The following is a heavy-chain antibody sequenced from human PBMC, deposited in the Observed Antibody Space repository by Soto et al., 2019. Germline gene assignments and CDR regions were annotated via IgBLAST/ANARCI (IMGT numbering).Heavy chain of an antibody. Sequence: QVQLVQSGAEVKKPGSSVKVSRKASGGTFSSYAISWVRQAPGQGLEWMGGIIPIFGTANYAQKFQGRVTITADKSTSTAYMELSSLRSEDTAVYYCARHSYALGYSSSWHNFDYWGQGTLVTVSS. CDR3: ARHSYALGYSSSWHNFDY. CDR1: GGTFSSYA. D-gene: IGHD6-13*01. V-gene: IGHV1-69*06. J-gene: IGHJ4*02. CDR2: IIPIFGTA.